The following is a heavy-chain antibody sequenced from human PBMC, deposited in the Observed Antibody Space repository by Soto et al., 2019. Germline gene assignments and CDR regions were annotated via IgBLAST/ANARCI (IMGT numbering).Heavy chain of an antibody. J-gene: IGHJ4*02. D-gene: IGHD6-19*01. CDR1: GFTFSTYW. V-gene: IGHV3-74*01. CDR3: ARGLYTSGWLPFDY. CDR2: INSDGSST. Sequence: EVQLAESGGGLVQPGGSLRLSGAASGFTFSTYWMHWVRQAPGKGLVWVSYINSDGSSTNYVDSVKGRFTISRDNAKNTLYLQMNSLRAEDTAVYYCARGLYTSGWLPFDYWGQGTLVTVSS.